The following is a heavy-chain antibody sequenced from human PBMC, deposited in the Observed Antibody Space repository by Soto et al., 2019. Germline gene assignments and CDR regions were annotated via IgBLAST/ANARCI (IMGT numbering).Heavy chain of an antibody. CDR1: GGSISSGDYY. CDR3: ARGWTDVTMVRDHWFDP. Sequence: NPSETLSLTCTVSGGSISSGDYYWSWIRQPPGKGLEWIGYIYYSGSTYYNPSLKSRVTISVDTSKNQFSLKLSSVTAADTAVYYCARGWTDVTMVRDHWFDPWGQGTLVTVSS. CDR2: IYYSGST. V-gene: IGHV4-30-4*01. D-gene: IGHD3-10*01. J-gene: IGHJ5*02.